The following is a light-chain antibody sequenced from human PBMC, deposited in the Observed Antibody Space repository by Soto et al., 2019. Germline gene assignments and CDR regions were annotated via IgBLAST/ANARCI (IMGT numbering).Light chain of an antibody. CDR3: QQYSVYWT. V-gene: IGKV1-5*01. CDR1: QGISSW. CDR2: DAS. J-gene: IGKJ1*01. Sequence: IQMTQSPSSLSASVGDRVTITCRASQGISSWLAWYQQKPGKAPKVLIYDASSWAGGVPSRFTGSGSGTEFTLTINSLQPDDFATYYCQQYSVYWTFGQGTKVDIK.